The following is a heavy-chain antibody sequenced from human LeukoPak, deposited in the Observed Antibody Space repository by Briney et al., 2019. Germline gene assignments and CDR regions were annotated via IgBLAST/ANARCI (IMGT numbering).Heavy chain of an antibody. CDR2: INPNSGGT. J-gene: IGHJ4*02. CDR1: GYTFTGYY. V-gene: IGHV1-2*02. CDR3: ASQRGYRRYYFDY. Sequence: ASVKVSCKAPGYTFTGYYMHWVRQAPGQGLEWMGWINPNSGGTNYAQKFQGRVTMTRDTSISTAYMELSRLRSDDTAVYYCASQRGYRRYYFDYWGQGTLVTVSS. D-gene: IGHD5-18*01.